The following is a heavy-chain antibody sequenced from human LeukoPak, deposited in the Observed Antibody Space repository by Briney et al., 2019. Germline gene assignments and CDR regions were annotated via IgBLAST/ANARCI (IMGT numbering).Heavy chain of an antibody. V-gene: IGHV4-61*02. J-gene: IGHJ4*02. Sequence: SQTLSLTCTVSGGSISSGSYCWSWIRQPAGKGLEWIGRIYTSGSTNYNPSLKSRVTISVDTSKNQFSLKLSSVTAADTAVYYCAREAGDSGSPGDYWGQGTLVTVSS. D-gene: IGHD1-26*01. CDR3: AREAGDSGSPGDY. CDR1: GGSISSGSYC. CDR2: IYTSGST.